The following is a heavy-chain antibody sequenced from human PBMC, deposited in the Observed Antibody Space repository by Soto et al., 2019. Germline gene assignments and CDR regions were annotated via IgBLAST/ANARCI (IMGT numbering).Heavy chain of an antibody. CDR1: NGSITSGNW. D-gene: IGHD3-16*01. CDR2: IYQTGST. J-gene: IGHJ5*02. Sequence: QVQLQESGPGLVKPSGTLSLTCAVSNGSITSGNWWSWVRQPPGKGLEWIVDIYQTGSTNYNPSLRSRVIISVDKSKNNFSLSLSSVTAAATAVYFCARVWGALAPIAGWFGPWGRGILVTVSS. CDR3: ARVWGALAPIAGWFGP. V-gene: IGHV4-4*02.